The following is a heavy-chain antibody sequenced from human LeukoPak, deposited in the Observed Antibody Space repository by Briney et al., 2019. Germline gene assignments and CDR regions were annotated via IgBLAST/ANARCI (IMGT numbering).Heavy chain of an antibody. CDR1: GYTFTSYG. D-gene: IGHD2-2*01. V-gene: IGHV1-18*01. CDR3: ARPNSAAAGAFDI. J-gene: IGHJ3*02. Sequence: ASVKVSCKASGYTFTSYGISWVRQAPGQGLERMGWISAYNGNTNYAQKLQGRVTMTTDTSTSTAYTELRSLRSDDTAVYYCARPNSAAAGAFDIWGQGTMVTVSS. CDR2: ISAYNGNT.